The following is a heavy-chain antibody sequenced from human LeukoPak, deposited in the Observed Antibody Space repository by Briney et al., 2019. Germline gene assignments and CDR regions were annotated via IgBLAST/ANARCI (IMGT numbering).Heavy chain of an antibody. J-gene: IGHJ4*02. CDR2: ISAYNGDT. D-gene: IGHD6-13*01. V-gene: IGHV1-18*01. CDR3: ARSLNSRLIDY. Sequence: ASVTVSCKTSGYTFSNYSITWVRQAPGQGLAWMGWISAYNGDTNYAQQLQGGVTMTTDTSTSTACMELRSLRSDDTAVYYCARSLNSRLIDYWGQGTLVTVSS. CDR1: GYTFSNYS.